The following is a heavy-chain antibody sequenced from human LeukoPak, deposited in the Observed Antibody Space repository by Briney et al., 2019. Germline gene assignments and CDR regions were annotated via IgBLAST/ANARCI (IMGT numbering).Heavy chain of an antibody. J-gene: IGHJ4*02. V-gene: IGHV3-21*01. D-gene: IGHD3-10*01. CDR3: ARAVGRFGELLYDDY. Sequence: GGSLRLSCAASGFTFSSYSMNWVRQAPGKGLEWVSSISSSSSYIYYADSVKGRFTISRANAKNSLYLQINSLRAEDTAVYYWARAVGRFGELLYDDYWGQGTLVTVSS. CDR1: GFTFSSYS. CDR2: ISSSSSYI.